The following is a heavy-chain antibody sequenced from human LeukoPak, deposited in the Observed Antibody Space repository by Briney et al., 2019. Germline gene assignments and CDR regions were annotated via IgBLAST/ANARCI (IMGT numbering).Heavy chain of an antibody. D-gene: IGHD2-2*01. CDR2: ITNSGNSK. CDR1: EFTFSSYS. J-gene: IGHJ4*02. Sequence: GGSLRLSCAASEFTFSSYSMNWVRQAPGKGLEWVSYITNSGNSKSYADSVKGRFTISRDNTKNSLYLQMNGLRAEDTAVYYCARDHRAAAVGYWGQGTLVTVSS. CDR3: ARDHRAAAVGY. V-gene: IGHV3-48*01.